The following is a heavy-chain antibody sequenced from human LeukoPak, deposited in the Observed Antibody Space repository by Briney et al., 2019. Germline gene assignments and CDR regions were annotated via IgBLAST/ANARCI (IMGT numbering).Heavy chain of an antibody. CDR3: ARGYYDSSGYYVGLNNWFDP. Sequence: SETLSLTCTVSGGSISSYYWSWIRQPPGKGLEWIGYIYYSGSANYNPSLKSRVTISVDTSKNQFSLKLSSVTAADTAVYYCARGYYDSSGYYVGLNNWFDPWGQGTLVTVSS. CDR1: GGSISSYY. D-gene: IGHD3-22*01. V-gene: IGHV4-59*08. CDR2: IYYSGSA. J-gene: IGHJ5*02.